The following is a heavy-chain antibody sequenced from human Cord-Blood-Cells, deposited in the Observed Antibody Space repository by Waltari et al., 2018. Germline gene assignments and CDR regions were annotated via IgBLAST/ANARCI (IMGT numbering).Heavy chain of an antibody. V-gene: IGHV3-21*01. CDR2: ISSSSSYI. CDR3: ARDRYCSSTSCYDY. CDR1: GFTFSSYS. Sequence: EVQLVESGGGLVKPGGSLRLSCAASGFTFSSYSMNWVRPAPGKGLEWVSSISSSSSYIYYADSVKGRFTISRDNAKNSLYLQMNSLRAEDTAVYYCARDRYCSSTSCYDYWGQGTLVTVSS. J-gene: IGHJ4*02. D-gene: IGHD2-2*01.